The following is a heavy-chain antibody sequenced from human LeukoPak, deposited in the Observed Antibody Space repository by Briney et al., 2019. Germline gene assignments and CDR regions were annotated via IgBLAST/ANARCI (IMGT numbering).Heavy chain of an antibody. J-gene: IGHJ4*02. CDR3: ARDLRTYYFDTSGLSLFDF. D-gene: IGHD3-22*01. Sequence: ASVKVSCKASGYTFTSYAISWVRQAPGQGLEWMGWINTYNGNTNYAQELQGRVTMTTDTSTNTAYMELMSLSSDDTAVYYCARDLRTYYFDTSGLSLFDFWGQGTLVTVSS. CDR2: INTYNGNT. CDR1: GYTFTSYA. V-gene: IGHV1-18*01.